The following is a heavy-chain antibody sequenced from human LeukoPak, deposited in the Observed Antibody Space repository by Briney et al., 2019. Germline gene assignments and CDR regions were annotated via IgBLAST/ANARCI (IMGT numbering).Heavy chain of an antibody. J-gene: IGHJ5*02. D-gene: IGHD2-15*01. V-gene: IGHV4-34*01. CDR1: GGSFSGYY. CDR2: INHSGST. Sequence: SETLSLTCAVYGGSFSGYYWSWIRQPPGKGLEWIGEINHSGSTNYNPSLKSRVTISVDTSKNQFSLKLSSVTAADTAVYYCARDVPVVAATSWFDPWGQGTLVTVSS. CDR3: ARDVPVVAATSWFDP.